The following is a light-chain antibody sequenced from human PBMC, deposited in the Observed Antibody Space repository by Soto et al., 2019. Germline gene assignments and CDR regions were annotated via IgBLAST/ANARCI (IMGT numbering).Light chain of an antibody. CDR1: SSDVGGYNY. CDR3: SSYTSTSTLV. CDR2: DVS. J-gene: IGLJ2*01. Sequence: QSALTQPASVSGSPGQSITISCTGTSSDVGGYNYVSWYQQHPDKAPQLMIYDVSNRPSGISDRFSGSMSGNTASLTISGLQAEDEADYYCSSYTSTSTLVFGGGTKVTVL. V-gene: IGLV2-14*03.